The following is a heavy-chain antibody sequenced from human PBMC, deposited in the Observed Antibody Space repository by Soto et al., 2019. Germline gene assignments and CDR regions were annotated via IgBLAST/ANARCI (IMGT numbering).Heavy chain of an antibody. V-gene: IGHV3-21*01. CDR1: GFTFSSYS. CDR2: ISSSSSYI. CDR3: ARDVYSSSRYFDY. D-gene: IGHD6-6*01. J-gene: IGHJ4*02. Sequence: EVQLVESGGGLVKPGGSLRLSCAASGFTFSSYSMNWVRQAPGKGLEWVSSISSSSSYIYYADSVKGRFTISRDNAKNSLYLKMNSLRAEDTAVYYCARDVYSSSRYFDYWGQGTLVTVSS.